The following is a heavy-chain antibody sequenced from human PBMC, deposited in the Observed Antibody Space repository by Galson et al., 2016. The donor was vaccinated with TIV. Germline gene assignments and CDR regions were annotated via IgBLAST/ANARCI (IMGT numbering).Heavy chain of an antibody. CDR2: VYYSGNT. J-gene: IGHJ1*01. CDR1: GGSISSRDYY. D-gene: IGHD6-19*01. CDR3: SRQSNRAVY. Sequence: LSLTCTVSGGSISSRDYYWGWIRQPPGKGLEWIGSVYYSGNTYYNPSLKSRVTISVDTSKNQFSLRLTSVTAADTAVYLCSRQSNRAVYWGQGTLVTVSS. V-gene: IGHV4-39*01.